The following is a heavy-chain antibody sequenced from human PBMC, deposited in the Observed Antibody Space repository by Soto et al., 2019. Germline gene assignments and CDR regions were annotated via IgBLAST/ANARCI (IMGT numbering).Heavy chain of an antibody. D-gene: IGHD1-20*01. V-gene: IGHV1-69*01. CDR2: IIPIFGTA. CDR1: GGTFSSYA. Sequence: QVQLVQSGAEVKKPGSSVKVSCKASGGTFSSYAISWVRQAPGQGLEWMGGIIPIFGTANYAQKFQGRVTITADESTSTAYMELSSLRSEETAVYYCARDGGYNWIGSLYYYYGMDVWGQGTTVTVSS. J-gene: IGHJ6*02. CDR3: ARDGGYNWIGSLYYYYGMDV.